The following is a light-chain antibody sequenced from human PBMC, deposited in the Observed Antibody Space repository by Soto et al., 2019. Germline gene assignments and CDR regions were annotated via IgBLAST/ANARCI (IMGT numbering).Light chain of an antibody. Sequence: EIVMTQSPATLSVSPGARATLSCRASQSVNSDLAWYQQTPGQAPRLRIYGASTRATGVPARFSGSGSGTEFIITVSSVQSDDFAVYVCQQYNNGPTFGQGTKVEFK. J-gene: IGKJ1*01. V-gene: IGKV3-15*01. CDR2: GAS. CDR1: QSVNSD. CDR3: QQYNNGPT.